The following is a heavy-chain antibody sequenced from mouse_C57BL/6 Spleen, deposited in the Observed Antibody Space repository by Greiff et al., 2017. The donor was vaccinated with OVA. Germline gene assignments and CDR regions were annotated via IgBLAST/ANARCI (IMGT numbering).Heavy chain of an antibody. Sequence: QVQLKQPGAELVRPGSSVKLSCKASGYTFTSYWMHWVKQRPIQGLEWIGNIDPSDSETHYNQQFKDKATLTVDKSSSTAYMQLSSLTSEDSAVYNCARPYDYGGYFDVWGTGTTVTVSS. V-gene: IGHV1-52*01. CDR2: IDPSDSET. D-gene: IGHD2-4*01. CDR1: GYTFTSYW. CDR3: ARPYDYGGYFDV. J-gene: IGHJ1*03.